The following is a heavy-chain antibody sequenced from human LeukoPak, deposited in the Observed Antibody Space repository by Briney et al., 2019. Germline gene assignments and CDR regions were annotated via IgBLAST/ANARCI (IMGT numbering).Heavy chain of an antibody. D-gene: IGHD6-13*01. V-gene: IGHV3-11*01. CDR2: ISSSGSTI. CDR1: GFTFSDYY. Sequence: GGSLRLSCAASGFTFSDYYMSWIRQAPGKGLEWVSYISSSGSTIYYADSVKGRFTISRDNAKNSLYLQMNSLRAEDTAVYYCARDSEGYSSSWYGNYYYMDVWGKGTTVTVSS. CDR3: ARDSEGYSSSWYGNYYYMDV. J-gene: IGHJ6*03.